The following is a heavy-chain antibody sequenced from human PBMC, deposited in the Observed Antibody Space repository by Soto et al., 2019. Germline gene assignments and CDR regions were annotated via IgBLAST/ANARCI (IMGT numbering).Heavy chain of an antibody. J-gene: IGHJ4*02. D-gene: IGHD2-2*01. CDR3: AKAGYSSSSFDY. Sequence: VQLVESGGGVVQPGGSLRLSCSASGFTFDNYAIHWVRQAPGRGLEYVSVISSDGGSTFYAETVKGRFTVSRDNSKNTVYLQMSSLRAEDTAFYYCAKAGYSSSSFDYWGQGTLVTVSS. V-gene: IGHV3-64D*08. CDR1: GFTFDNYA. CDR2: ISSDGGST.